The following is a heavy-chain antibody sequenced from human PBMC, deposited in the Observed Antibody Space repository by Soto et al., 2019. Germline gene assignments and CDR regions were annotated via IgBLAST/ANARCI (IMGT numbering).Heavy chain of an antibody. CDR2: ISAYNGNT. CDR3: ARDLDSSSWYGYYYYYYGMDV. V-gene: IGHV1-18*04. Sequence: QVQLVQSGAEVKKPGASVKVSCKASGYTFTSYGISWVRQAPGQGLEWMGWISAYNGNTNYAQKLQGRVTMTTDTSTSTAYMELSSLRSDDTAVYYCARDLDSSSWYGYYYYYYGMDVWGQGTTVTVSS. D-gene: IGHD6-13*01. CDR1: GYTFTSYG. J-gene: IGHJ6*02.